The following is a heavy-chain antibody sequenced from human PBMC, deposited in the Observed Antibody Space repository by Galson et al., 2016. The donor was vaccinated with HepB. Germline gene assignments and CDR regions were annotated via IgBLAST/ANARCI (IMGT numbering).Heavy chain of an antibody. Sequence: SVKVSCKASGYTFSSYYMHWVRQAPGQGPEWMGIINPSGGSPSYAQKFQGRVTMIRDTSTSTVYMELSSLRSEDTAVYFCARVGAVADDAFDVWGRGTVVTVSS. D-gene: IGHD6-19*01. CDR3: ARVGAVADDAFDV. V-gene: IGHV1-46*01. CDR2: INPSGGSP. J-gene: IGHJ3*01. CDR1: GYTFSSYY.